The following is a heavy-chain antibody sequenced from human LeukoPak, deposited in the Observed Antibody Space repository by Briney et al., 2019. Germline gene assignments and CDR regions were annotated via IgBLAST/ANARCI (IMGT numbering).Heavy chain of an antibody. Sequence: SETLSLTCTVSGGSISSSSYYWGWIRQPPGKGLEWIGSIYYSGSTYYNPSLKSRVTISVDTSKNQFSLKLSSVTAADTAVYYCARVSASYPPDYWGQGTLVTVSS. CDR2: IYYSGST. D-gene: IGHD3-10*01. J-gene: IGHJ4*02. CDR1: GGSISSSSYY. V-gene: IGHV4-39*07. CDR3: ARVSASYPPDY.